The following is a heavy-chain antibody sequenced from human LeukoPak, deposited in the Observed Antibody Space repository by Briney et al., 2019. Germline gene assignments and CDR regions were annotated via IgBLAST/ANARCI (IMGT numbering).Heavy chain of an antibody. J-gene: IGHJ4*02. CDR1: GGSISSYY. CDR2: IYYSGST. D-gene: IGHD3-10*01. V-gene: IGHV4-59*01. CDR3: AREAAYGSGSYYGY. Sequence: PSETLSLTCTVSGGSISSYYWSWIRQPPGKGLEWIGYIYYSGSTNYNPSLKSRVTISVDTSKNQFSLKLSSVTAADTAVYYCAREAAYGSGSYYGYWGQGTLVTVSS.